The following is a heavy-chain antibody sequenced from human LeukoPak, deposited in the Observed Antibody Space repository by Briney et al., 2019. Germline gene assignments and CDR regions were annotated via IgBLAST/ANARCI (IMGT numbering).Heavy chain of an antibody. CDR1: GVTFSSYG. J-gene: IGHJ5*02. CDR3: ALDYDFSSFDP. Sequence: GASVKVSCKASGVTFSSYGISWVRQAPGQGLEWMGGIIPIFDKAIYAQSFQGRLTITADELTSTAYMDLRSLRSDDTAVYYCALDYDFSSFDPWGQGTLVTVSS. CDR2: IIPIFDKA. D-gene: IGHD3-3*01. V-gene: IGHV1-69*13.